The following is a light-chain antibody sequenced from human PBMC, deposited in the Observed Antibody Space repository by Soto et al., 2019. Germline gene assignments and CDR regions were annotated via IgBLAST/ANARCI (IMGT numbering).Light chain of an antibody. CDR2: EVS. CDR3: SSYTSINTHVV. Sequence: QSALTQPASVSGSPGQSITISCTGTSSDVGGYNYVSWYQQHPGKAPKLMIYEVSNRPSGVSNRFSGSKSGNTASLTISGPQAEDEADYYCSSYTSINTHVVFGGGTKLTVL. V-gene: IGLV2-14*01. CDR1: SSDVGGYNY. J-gene: IGLJ2*01.